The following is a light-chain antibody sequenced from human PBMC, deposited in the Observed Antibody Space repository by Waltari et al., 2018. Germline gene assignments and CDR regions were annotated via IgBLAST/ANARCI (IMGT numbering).Light chain of an antibody. J-gene: IGLJ2*01. CDR1: SSDVGGYNY. Sequence: QSALTQPASVSGSPGQSITLSCTGTSSDVGGYNYVSWFQQHPGKAPKLMIYDVTDRPSGVSARFSGSKSANTASLTISGLQAEDEADYYCSSYTTSSSLVFGGGTKLTVL. CDR3: SSYTTSSSLV. CDR2: DVT. V-gene: IGLV2-14*03.